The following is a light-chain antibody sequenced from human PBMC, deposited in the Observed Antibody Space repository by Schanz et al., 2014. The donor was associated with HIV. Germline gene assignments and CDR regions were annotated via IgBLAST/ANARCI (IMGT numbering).Light chain of an antibody. Sequence: QSVLTQPPSVSGAPGQRVSISCSGNTSNIGAGYDVHWYVQLPGTAPKLLIYGNNNRPSGVPDRFSGSKSGTSASLAISGLQAEDEADYYCSSYTSSGAWVFGGGTKLTVL. J-gene: IGLJ3*02. V-gene: IGLV1-40*01. CDR2: GNN. CDR1: TSNIGAGYD. CDR3: SSYTSSGAWV.